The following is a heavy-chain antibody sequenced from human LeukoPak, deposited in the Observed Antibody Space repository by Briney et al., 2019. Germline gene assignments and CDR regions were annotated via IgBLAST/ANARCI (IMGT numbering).Heavy chain of an antibody. V-gene: IGHV4-34*01. Sequence: SETLSLTCTVSGGSISSYYWSWIRQPPGKGLEWIGEINHSGSTNYNPSLKSRVTISVDTSKNQFSLKLSSVTAADTAVYYCAREGSYDYVWGSYRYTLFDYWGQGTLVTVSS. J-gene: IGHJ4*02. CDR3: AREGSYDYVWGSYRYTLFDY. D-gene: IGHD3-16*02. CDR1: GGSISSYY. CDR2: INHSGST.